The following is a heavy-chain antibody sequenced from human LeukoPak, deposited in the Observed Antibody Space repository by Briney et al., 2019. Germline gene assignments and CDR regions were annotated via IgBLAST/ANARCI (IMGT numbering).Heavy chain of an antibody. CDR3: ARGTYFGWLTPQDY. J-gene: IGHJ4*02. V-gene: IGHV4-39*07. CDR1: RHSIRRSSYY. D-gene: IGHD6-19*01. CDR2: SYYSGSP. Sequence: SETLSLTCTFSRHSIRRSSYYWGWIRQPPGKGLDWIGRSYYSGSPYFHPSLKSRVTISVDTSKNQYSLRLSSVTAADTAVYYCARGTYFGWLTPQDYWGQGTLVTVSS.